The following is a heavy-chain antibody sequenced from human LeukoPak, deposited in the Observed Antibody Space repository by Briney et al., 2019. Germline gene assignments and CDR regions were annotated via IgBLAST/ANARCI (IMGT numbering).Heavy chain of an antibody. J-gene: IGHJ4*02. CDR2: IRSKANSYAT. CDR1: GFTFSGSA. D-gene: IGHD5-18*01. Sequence: GGSLRLSCTASGFTFSGSAMHWVRQASGKGLEWVGRIRSKANSYATVYAASVKGRFTISRDNAKNSLYLQMNSLRAEDTAVYYCARGEGSYGWGYYFDYWGQGTLVTVSS. CDR3: ARGEGSYGWGYYFDY. V-gene: IGHV3-73*01.